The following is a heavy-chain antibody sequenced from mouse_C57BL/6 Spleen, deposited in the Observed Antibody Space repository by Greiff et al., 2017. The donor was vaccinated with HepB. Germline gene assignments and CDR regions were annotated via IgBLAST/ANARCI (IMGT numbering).Heavy chain of an antibody. CDR3: ARSEGNYDY. Sequence: QVQLKESGAELVKPGASVKLSCKASGYTFTSYWMHWVKQRPGQGLEWIGMIHPNSGSTNYNEKFKSKATLTVDKSSSTAYMQLSSLTSEDSAVYYCARSEGNYDYWGQGTTLTVSS. CDR2: IHPNSGST. V-gene: IGHV1-64*01. CDR1: GYTFTSYW. J-gene: IGHJ2*01.